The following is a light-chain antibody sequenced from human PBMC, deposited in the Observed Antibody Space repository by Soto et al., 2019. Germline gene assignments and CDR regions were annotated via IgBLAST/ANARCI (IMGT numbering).Light chain of an antibody. CDR3: QQDNSLPYT. CDR1: QGIRSW. J-gene: IGKJ2*01. CDR2: GAS. V-gene: IGKV1-12*01. Sequence: DIQMTQSPSSVSASVGDRVTITCRASQGIRSWLAWYQQKPGKAPKLLIYGASTLQSGVTSRFSGSGSGTDFTLTISSLQHEDFASYYCQQDNSLPYTFGQGTKLEIK.